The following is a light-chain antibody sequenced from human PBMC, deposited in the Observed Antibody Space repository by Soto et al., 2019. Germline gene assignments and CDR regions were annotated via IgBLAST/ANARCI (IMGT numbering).Light chain of an antibody. Sequence: EIVMTQSPDTLSVSPGEGATLSCRASRSISRYLAWYQHQPGQAPRLLIYGTSIRATGIPDRFSGSKSGTDFTLTIRRLEPEDFAVYYCQHRMNWPLTFGQGTRLEIK. CDR1: RSISRY. V-gene: IGKV3D-15*01. J-gene: IGKJ5*01. CDR3: QHRMNWPLT. CDR2: GTS.